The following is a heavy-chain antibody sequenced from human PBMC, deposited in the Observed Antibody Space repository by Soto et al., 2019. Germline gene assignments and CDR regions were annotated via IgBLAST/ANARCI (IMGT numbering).Heavy chain of an antibody. D-gene: IGHD4-17*01. CDR1: GFTVSSNY. CDR3: AREGYGDYVDY. CDR2: IYSGGST. Sequence: PGGSLGLSCAASGFTVSSNYMSWVRQAPGKGLEWVSVIYSGGSTYYADSVKGRFTISRDNSKNTLYLQMNSLRAEDTAVYYCAREGYGDYVDYWGQGTLVSVSS. V-gene: IGHV3-66*01. J-gene: IGHJ4*02.